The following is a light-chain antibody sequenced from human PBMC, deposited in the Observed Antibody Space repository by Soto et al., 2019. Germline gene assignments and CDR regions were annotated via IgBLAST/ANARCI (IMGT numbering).Light chain of an antibody. CDR1: QSLSRSY. V-gene: IGKV3-20*01. J-gene: IGKJ2*01. CDR2: GAS. CDR3: QQYDSSPPYT. Sequence: EIVLTPSPGTLSLSPGERATLSCRASQSLSRSYLAWYQQKPGQAPRLLIYGASSRATGIPDRCSGSGSGADFTLTISRLEPEDVAVYYCQQYDSSPPYTFGQGTNLEIK.